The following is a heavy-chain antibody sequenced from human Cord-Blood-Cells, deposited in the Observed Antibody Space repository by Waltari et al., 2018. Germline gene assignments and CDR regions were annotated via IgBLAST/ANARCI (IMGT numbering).Heavy chain of an antibody. Sequence: QVQLVQSGAEVKKPGSSVKVSCKASGGTFSSYAISWVRQAPGQGLEWMGGSSPILGIANYAQKFQCRVTSTAEESTSTAYMERSSLRSEDTAVYYCARVLGIPDYYYYMDVWGKGTTVTVSS. J-gene: IGHJ6*03. CDR3: ARVLGIPDYYYYMDV. CDR2: SSPILGIA. D-gene: IGHD7-27*01. V-gene: IGHV1-69*04. CDR1: GGTFSSYA.